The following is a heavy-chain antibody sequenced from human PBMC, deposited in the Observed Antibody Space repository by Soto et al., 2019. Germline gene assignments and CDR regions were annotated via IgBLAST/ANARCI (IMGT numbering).Heavy chain of an antibody. Sequence: EGQLLESGGGLVQPGGSLRLSCAASGFTFTTYAMSWVRQAPGKGLEWVSGITSGGGTYYTDSVKGRFTISRDISKNTRYRQLTTLRAGDTAVYYCAKRELVNAFDFWGRGQWSPSLQ. J-gene: IGHJ3*01. CDR1: GFTFTTYA. CDR2: ITSGGGT. CDR3: AKRELVNAFDF. D-gene: IGHD1-26*01. V-gene: IGHV3-23*01.